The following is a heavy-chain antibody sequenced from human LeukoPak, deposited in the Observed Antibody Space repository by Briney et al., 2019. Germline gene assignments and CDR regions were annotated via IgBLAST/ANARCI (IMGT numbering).Heavy chain of an antibody. CDR1: GFTFSSYW. V-gene: IGHV3-7*01. CDR3: ARDHILEWLLYYYYYMDV. Sequence: GGSLRLSCAASGFTFSSYWMSWVRQAPGKGLEWVANIKQDGSEKYYVDSVKGRFTISRDNAKNSLYLQMNSLRAEDTAVYYCARDHILEWLLYYYYYMDVWGKGTTVTVSS. CDR2: IKQDGSEK. J-gene: IGHJ6*03. D-gene: IGHD3-3*01.